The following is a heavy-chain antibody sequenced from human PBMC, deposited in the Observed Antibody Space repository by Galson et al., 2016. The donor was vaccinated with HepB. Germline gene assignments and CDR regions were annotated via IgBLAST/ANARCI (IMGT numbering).Heavy chain of an antibody. V-gene: IGHV3-30-3*01. Sequence: SLRLSCATSGFTLSSYAVNWVRQAPGKGLEWVAIISYDANYKYYADSVKGRFTISKDKTTLYLQMNSLRVEDTAVYYWARVRIPGYCISTTCGYFDYWGQGALVTVSS. CDR3: ARVRIPGYCISTTCGYFDY. D-gene: IGHD2-2*01. CDR2: ISYDANYK. J-gene: IGHJ4*02. CDR1: GFTLSSYA.